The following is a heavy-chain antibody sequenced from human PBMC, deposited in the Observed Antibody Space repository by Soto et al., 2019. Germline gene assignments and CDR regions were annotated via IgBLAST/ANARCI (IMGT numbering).Heavy chain of an antibody. CDR3: TSRLRGGDY. V-gene: IGHV3-73*01. CDR2: IRSKANSYAT. CDR1: GFTFSGSA. J-gene: IGHJ4*02. Sequence: GGSLGLSCAASGFTFSGSAMHWVRQASGKGLEWVGRIRSKANSYATAYAASVKGRFTISRDDSKNTAYLQMNSLKTEDTAVYYCTSRLRGGDYWGQGTLVTAPQ. D-gene: IGHD4-17*01.